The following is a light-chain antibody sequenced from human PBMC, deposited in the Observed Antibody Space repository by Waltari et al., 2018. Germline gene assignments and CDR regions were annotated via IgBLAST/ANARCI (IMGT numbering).Light chain of an antibody. CDR1: SSNIGNNY. V-gene: IGLV1-51*02. J-gene: IGLJ7*01. CDR2: EES. CDR3: GTWDSSLSGAV. Sequence: QSVLTQPPSVSAAPGQMVTISCSGGSSNIGNNYVSWYRQFPGTAPKLLIYEESERPSGIPGRFSGSKSGTSATLDITGLQAGDEADYYCGTWDSSLSGAVFGGGTHLTVL.